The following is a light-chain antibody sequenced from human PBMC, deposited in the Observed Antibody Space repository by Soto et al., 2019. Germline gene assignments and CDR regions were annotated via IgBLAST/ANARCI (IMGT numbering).Light chain of an antibody. CDR3: SSYTTSAPYV. CDR2: EVT. Sequence: QSLLTHPASLSGSPGQSITISCTGTSSGVGAYNFVSWYQHHPGRAPKLIIYEVTIRPSGVSNRFSGSKSGNTASLTISGLQAEDEADYYCSSYTTSAPYVFGSGTKVTVL. V-gene: IGLV2-14*01. J-gene: IGLJ1*01. CDR1: SSGVGAYNF.